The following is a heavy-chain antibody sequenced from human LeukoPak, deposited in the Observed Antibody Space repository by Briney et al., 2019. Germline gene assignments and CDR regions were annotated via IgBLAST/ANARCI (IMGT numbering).Heavy chain of an antibody. CDR3: ARDKEAAPLYY. J-gene: IGHJ4*02. CDR2: IIPIFGTA. Sequence: ASVTVSFKASGGTFTIYAISWVRQAHGQGLEWMGGIIPIFGTANYAQKFQGRVTITAGKSTSTAYMELSSLRSEDTAVYYCARDKEAAPLYYWGQGALGTVSS. V-gene: IGHV1-69*06. D-gene: IGHD6-13*01. CDR1: GGTFTIYA.